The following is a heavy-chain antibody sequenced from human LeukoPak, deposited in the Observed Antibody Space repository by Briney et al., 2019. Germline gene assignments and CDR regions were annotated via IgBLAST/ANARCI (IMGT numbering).Heavy chain of an antibody. D-gene: IGHD6-13*01. V-gene: IGHV3-74*01. CDR1: GFTFSRYY. Sequence: GGSLRLSCAASGFTFSRYYMHWVRQAPGKGLVWVSRINSDESSTTYADSVKGRFTISRDNAKNTLYLQMNSLKVEDTAVYYCTRVFVGDEYSSSGYWGQGTPVAVSS. CDR2: INSDESST. CDR3: TRVFVGDEYSSSGY. J-gene: IGHJ4*02.